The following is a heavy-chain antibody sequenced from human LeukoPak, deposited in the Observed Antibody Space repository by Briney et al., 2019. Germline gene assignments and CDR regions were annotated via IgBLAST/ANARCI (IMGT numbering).Heavy chain of an antibody. Sequence: SETLSLTCTVSGGSISSYYWSWIRQPPGKGLEWIGYIYYSGSTNHNPSLKSRVTISVDTSKNQFSLKLSSVTAADTAVYYCARARRDGHMLIDYWGQGTLVTVSS. CDR2: IYYSGST. CDR1: GGSISSYY. CDR3: ARARRDGHMLIDY. J-gene: IGHJ4*02. V-gene: IGHV4-59*01. D-gene: IGHD5-24*01.